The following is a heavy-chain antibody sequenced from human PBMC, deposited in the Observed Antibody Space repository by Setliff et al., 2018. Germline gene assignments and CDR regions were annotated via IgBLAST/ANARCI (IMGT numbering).Heavy chain of an antibody. CDR1: GFTFSSYA. CDR3: AKAPSTIFGMLSWFGP. CDR2: ISGSGGST. Sequence: GGSLRLSCAASGFTFSSYAMSWVRQAPGKGLEWVSAISGSGGSTYYADSVKGRFTISRDNSKNTLYLQMNSLRAEDTAVYYCAKAPSTIFGMLSWFGPWGQGTLVTVSS. D-gene: IGHD3-3*01. J-gene: IGHJ5*02. V-gene: IGHV3-23*01.